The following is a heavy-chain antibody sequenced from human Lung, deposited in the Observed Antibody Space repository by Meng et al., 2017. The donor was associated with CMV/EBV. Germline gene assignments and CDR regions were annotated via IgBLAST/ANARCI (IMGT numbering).Heavy chain of an antibody. CDR2: ISYDGTSK. Sequence: GESLKISCAVSGVTFSDYAMHWVRQAPGKGLERVTMISYDGTSKFYADYVKGRFTVSRDNSRNTLYLHMNSLRGDDTAVYYCARDPSGSYTYYYGMDIWGQGXTVTVSS. J-gene: IGHJ6*02. CDR1: GVTFSDYA. CDR3: ARDPSGSYTYYYGMDI. V-gene: IGHV3-30-3*01. D-gene: IGHD1-26*01.